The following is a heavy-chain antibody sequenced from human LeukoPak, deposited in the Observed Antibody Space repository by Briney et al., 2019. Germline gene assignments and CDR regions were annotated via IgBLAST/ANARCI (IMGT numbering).Heavy chain of an antibody. CDR3: AKVKYDYGDPVGWFDP. CDR2: ISGSGDRT. J-gene: IGHJ5*02. V-gene: IGHV3-23*01. CDR1: GFIFSNSA. Sequence: GGSLRLSCVASGFIFSNSAMTWVRQVPGKGLEWVSHISGSGDRTYYADSVRGRFTSSRDNSKNTLFLQMNSLRAEDTAVYYCAKVKYDYGDPVGWFDPWGQGTLVTVSS. D-gene: IGHD4-17*01.